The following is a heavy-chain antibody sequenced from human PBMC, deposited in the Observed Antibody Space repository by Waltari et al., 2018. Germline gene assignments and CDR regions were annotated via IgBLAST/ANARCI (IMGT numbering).Heavy chain of an antibody. CDR1: GFTLDDYG. V-gene: IGHV3-20*04. Sequence: EVQLVESGGGVVRPGGSLRLSCAASGFTLDDYGLSWVRQAPGKGLEWVSGINWNGGSTGDADSVKGRFTISRDNAKNSLYLQMNSLRAEDTALYYCARVRIPDYYYYYMDVWGKGTTVTVSS. D-gene: IGHD2-21*01. CDR3: ARVRIPDYYYYYMDV. J-gene: IGHJ6*03. CDR2: INWNGGST.